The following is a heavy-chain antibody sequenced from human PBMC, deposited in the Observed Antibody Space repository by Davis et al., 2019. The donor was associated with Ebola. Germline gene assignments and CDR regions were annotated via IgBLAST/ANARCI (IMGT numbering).Heavy chain of an antibody. D-gene: IGHD1-26*01. CDR1: GFAVSSNY. J-gene: IGHJ2*01. CDR2: IYSGGTT. V-gene: IGHV3-53*01. Sequence: PGGSLRLSCAASGFAVSSNYMSWVRQAPGKGLEWVSLIYSGGTTYYADSVKGRFTISRDNSKNTLYLQMNSLRAEDTAVYYCARARGADWYFDLWGRGTLVTVSS. CDR3: ARARGADWYFDL.